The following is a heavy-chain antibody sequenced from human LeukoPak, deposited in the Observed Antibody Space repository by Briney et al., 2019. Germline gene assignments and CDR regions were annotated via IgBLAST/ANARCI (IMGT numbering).Heavy chain of an antibody. V-gene: IGHV5-51*01. CDR1: GYSFTTYW. J-gene: IGHJ4*02. CDR2: IYPGDSDT. D-gene: IGHD4-23*01. Sequence: GESLKISCKGSGYSFTTYWIAWVRQMPGKGLEWMGIIYPGDSDTRYSPSFEGQVTISADESISTAYLQWSSLKASDTAMYYCARHKGGDYGGGAFDYWGQGTLVTVSS. CDR3: ARHKGGDYGGGAFDY.